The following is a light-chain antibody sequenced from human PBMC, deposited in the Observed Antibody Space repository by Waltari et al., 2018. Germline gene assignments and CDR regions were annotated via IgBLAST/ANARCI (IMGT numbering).Light chain of an antibody. V-gene: IGKV3-15*01. Sequence: IVMTQSPATLSVSPGERATLPCRASQSVSSNLAWYQQKPGPAPRLVIYGASTRATGIPARFSGSGSGTEFTLTISSLQSEDFAVYYCQQYNNWPPRYTFGQGTKLEIK. J-gene: IGKJ2*01. CDR1: QSVSSN. CDR2: GAS. CDR3: QQYNNWPPRYT.